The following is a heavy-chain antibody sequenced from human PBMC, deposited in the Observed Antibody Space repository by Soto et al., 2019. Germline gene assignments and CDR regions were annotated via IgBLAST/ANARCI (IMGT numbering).Heavy chain of an antibody. V-gene: IGHV3-30-3*01. Sequence: GGSLRLSCAASGLTFSSYVMHWVRQAPGKGLEWVAVISYDGSNKYYADSVKGRFTISRDNSKNTLYLQMNSLRAEDTAVYYCARAGFCSSTSCYIGGYYYYGMDVWGQGTTVTVSS. J-gene: IGHJ6*02. CDR1: GLTFSSYV. D-gene: IGHD2-2*02. CDR3: ARAGFCSSTSCYIGGYYYYGMDV. CDR2: ISYDGSNK.